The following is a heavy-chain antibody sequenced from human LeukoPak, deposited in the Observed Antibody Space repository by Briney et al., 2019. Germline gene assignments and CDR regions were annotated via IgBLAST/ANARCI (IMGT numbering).Heavy chain of an antibody. V-gene: IGHV3-7*01. D-gene: IGHD3-3*01. CDR1: GFTFSSYW. J-gene: IGHJ6*02. CDR2: IKQDGSEK. Sequence: GGSLRLSCAASGFTFSSYWMSWVRQAPGKGLEWVANIKQDGSEKYYVDSVKGRFTISRDNAKNSLYLQMNSLRAEDTAVYYCARPPTIFGARYYYYGMDVWGQGTTVXVSS. CDR3: ARPPTIFGARYYYYGMDV.